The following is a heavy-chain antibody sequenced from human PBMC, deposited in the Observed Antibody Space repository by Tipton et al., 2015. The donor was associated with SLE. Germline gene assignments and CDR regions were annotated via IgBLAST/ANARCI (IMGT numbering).Heavy chain of an antibody. J-gene: IGHJ6*03. CDR1: GFTFSTYW. D-gene: IGHD6-13*01. V-gene: IGHV3-23*01. CDR3: AKDGYSSGWFYYYYMDV. Sequence: SLRLSCAASGFTFSTYWMHWVRQAPGKGLEWVSGISGTGRATYYADSVKGRFTISRDTSKSRLYLQMNSLRIEDTAVYYCAKDGYSSGWFYYYYMDVWGKGTTVTVSS. CDR2: ISGTGRAT.